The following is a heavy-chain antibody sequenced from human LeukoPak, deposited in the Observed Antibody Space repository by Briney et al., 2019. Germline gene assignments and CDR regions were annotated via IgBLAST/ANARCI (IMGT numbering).Heavy chain of an antibody. J-gene: IGHJ4*02. CDR3: AKARSPKNTAMAPLGY. V-gene: IGHV3-23*01. D-gene: IGHD5-18*01. CDR1: GFTVSSNY. CDR2: ISGSGGST. Sequence: GGSLRLSCAASGFTVSSNYMSWVRQAPGKGLEWVSAISGSGGSTYYADSVKGRFTISRDNSKNTLYLQMNSLRAEDTAVYYCAKARSPKNTAMAPLGYWGQGTLVTVSS.